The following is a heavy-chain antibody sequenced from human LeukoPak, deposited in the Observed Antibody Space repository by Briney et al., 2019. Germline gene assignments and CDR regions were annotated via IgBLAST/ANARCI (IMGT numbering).Heavy chain of an antibody. D-gene: IGHD6-13*01. CDR1: GFTFSSYS. V-gene: IGHV3-21*01. CDR2: ISSSSSYI. J-gene: IGHJ4*02. CDR3: ARDGDTGYSSSWYSL. Sequence: PGWSLRLSCAASGFTFSSYSMNWVRQAPGKGLESVSSISSSSSYIYYADSVKGRFTISRDNAKNSLYLQMNSLRAEDTAVYYCARDGDTGYSSSWYSLWGQGSLVTVSS.